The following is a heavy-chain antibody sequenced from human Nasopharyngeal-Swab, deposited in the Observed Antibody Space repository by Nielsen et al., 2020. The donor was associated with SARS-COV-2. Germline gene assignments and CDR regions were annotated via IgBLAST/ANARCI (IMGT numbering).Heavy chain of an antibody. CDR2: ISGSGGST. J-gene: IGHJ4*02. D-gene: IGHD3-16*01. CDR3: AKRPTGSTFGD. V-gene: IGHV3-23*01. Sequence: GESLKISCSASGFTFCSYALSWVRQAPGKGLEWVSAISGSGGSTYYADSVKGRFTISRDNSKNTLYLQMNSLRAEDTAVYYCAKRPTGSTFGDWGQGTLVTVSS. CDR1: GFTFCSYA.